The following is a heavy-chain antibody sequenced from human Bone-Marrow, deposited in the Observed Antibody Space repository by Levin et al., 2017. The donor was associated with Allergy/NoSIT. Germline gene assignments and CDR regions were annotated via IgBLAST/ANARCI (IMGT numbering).Heavy chain of an antibody. CDR1: GGSLNDYH. V-gene: IGHV4-4*07. CDR3: ARDPLIAPRWFDL. D-gene: IGHD3-16*01. CDR2: FHIGGNI. J-gene: IGHJ2*01. Sequence: SQTLSLTCNVSGGSLNDYHWSWIRQSAGKGLEWIGRFHIGGNINYNPSLTSRVTMSVDTSTKQFFLNLISVTAADTAVYFCARDPLIAPRWFDLWGRGTLVTVSS.